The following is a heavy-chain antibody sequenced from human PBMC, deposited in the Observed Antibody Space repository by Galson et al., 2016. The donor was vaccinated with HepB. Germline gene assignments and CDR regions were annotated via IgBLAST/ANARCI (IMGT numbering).Heavy chain of an antibody. D-gene: IGHD1-26*01. CDR2: ISYDGSKR. Sequence: SLRLSCAASGFTFMSYGMHWVRQAPGKGLEWVAVISYDGSKRYYVDSVEGRFTISRDNSKNTLYLQMNSLRAEDTAMYYCVKDFLARELRMFDPWGQGTLVTVSS. CDR1: GFTFMSYG. V-gene: IGHV3-30*18. J-gene: IGHJ5*02. CDR3: VKDFLARELRMFDP.